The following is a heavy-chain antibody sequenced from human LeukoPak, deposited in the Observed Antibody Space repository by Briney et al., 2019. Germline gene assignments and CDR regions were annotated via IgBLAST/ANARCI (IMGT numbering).Heavy chain of an antibody. V-gene: IGHV4-59*01. Sequence: SETLSLTCTVSGGSISNYYWSWIRQPPGKGLEWIGYIYYSGSTNYNPSLKSRVTISVDTSKNQFSLKLSSVTAADTAVYYCARGGDIVATIFPYYYYGMDVWGQGTTVTAS. J-gene: IGHJ6*02. CDR2: IYYSGST. CDR1: GGSISNYY. D-gene: IGHD5-12*01. CDR3: ARGGDIVATIFPYYYYGMDV.